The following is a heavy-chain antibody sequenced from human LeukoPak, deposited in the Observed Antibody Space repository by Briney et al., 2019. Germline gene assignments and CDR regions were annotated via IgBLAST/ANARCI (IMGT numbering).Heavy chain of an antibody. CDR3: ARDSDTAMPYDY. D-gene: IGHD5-18*01. V-gene: IGHV1-69*05. CDR1: GGTFSSYA. Sequence: SVKVSCKASGGTFSSYAISWVRQAPGQGLEWMGGIIPIFGTANYAQKLQGRVTMTTDTSTSTAYMELRSLRSDDTAVYYCARDSDTAMPYDYWGQGTLVTVSS. CDR2: IIPIFGTA. J-gene: IGHJ4*02.